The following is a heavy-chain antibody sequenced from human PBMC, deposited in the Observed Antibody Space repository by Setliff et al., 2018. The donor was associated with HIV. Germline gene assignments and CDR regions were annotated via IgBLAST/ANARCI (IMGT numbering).Heavy chain of an antibody. J-gene: IGHJ4*02. CDR3: ARARGRAQLSYYFDY. V-gene: IGHV4-59*01. CDR2: IYYSGST. D-gene: IGHD2-2*01. CDR1: GGSISSYY. Sequence: SETLSLTCTVSGGSISSYYWNWIRQPPGKGLEWIGYIYYSGSTNYNPSLKSRVTISVDTSKNQFSLKLTSVTAADTAVYYCARARGRAQLSYYFDYWGQGTLVTVSS.